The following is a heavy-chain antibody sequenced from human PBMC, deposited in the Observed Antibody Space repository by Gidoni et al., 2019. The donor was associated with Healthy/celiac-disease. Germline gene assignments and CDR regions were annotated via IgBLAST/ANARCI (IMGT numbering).Heavy chain of an antibody. CDR1: GFTFRGSA. CDR2: ISYDGSNK. V-gene: IGHV3-30*04. CDR3: ARVTLGMATIWGLGD. Sequence: QVQRVESGGGGVQPGRYLRRACAADGFTFRGSAMPWFRQAPGKGLEWVAVISYDGSNKYYADSVKGRFTISRDNSKNTLYLQMNSLRAEDTAVYDCARVTLGMATIWGLGDWGQGTLVTVSS. J-gene: IGHJ4*02. D-gene: IGHD5-12*01.